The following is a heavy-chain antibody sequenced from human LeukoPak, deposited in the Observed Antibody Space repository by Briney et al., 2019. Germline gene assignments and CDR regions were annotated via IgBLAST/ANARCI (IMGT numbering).Heavy chain of an antibody. D-gene: IGHD4-17*01. CDR3: AKDVYGDYGGLVY. CDR1: GFTFSTYA. CDR2: ISADVGTT. Sequence: GGSLRLSCAASGFTFSTYAMSWVRQAPGRGLEWVSTISADVGTTNYADSVKGRFTISRDNSKNTLYLQMNSLRAEDTAVYYCAKDVYGDYGGLVYWGQGTLVTVSS. J-gene: IGHJ4*02. V-gene: IGHV3-23*01.